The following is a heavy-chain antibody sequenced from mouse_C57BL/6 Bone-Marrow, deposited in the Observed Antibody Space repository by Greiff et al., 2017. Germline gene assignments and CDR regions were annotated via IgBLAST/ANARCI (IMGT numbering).Heavy chain of an antibody. V-gene: IGHV1-15*01. Sequence: VQLQQSGAELVRPGASVTLSCKASGYTFTDYEMHWVKQTPVHGLEWIGAIDPETGGTAYNQKFKGKAILTADKSSSTAYMELRSLTSEDSAVYYGTRWDYGSLVLFDDWGQGTTLTVSS. CDR3: TRWDYGSLVLFDD. CDR1: GYTFTDYE. J-gene: IGHJ2*01. D-gene: IGHD1-1*01. CDR2: IDPETGGT.